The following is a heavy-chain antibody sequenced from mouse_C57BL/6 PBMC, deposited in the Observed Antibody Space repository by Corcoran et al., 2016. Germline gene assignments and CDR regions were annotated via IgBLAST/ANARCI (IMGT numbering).Heavy chain of an antibody. J-gene: IGHJ4*01. Sequence: QVQLKQSGAELVRPGASVKLSCKASGYTFTDYYQNRVKQRPGQGLEWLARIYPGSGNTYYNEKFKGKATLTVDKSSSTAYMELRSLTSEDSAVYYCARGGYYDYDGGYAMDYWGQGTSVTVSA. CDR1: GYTFTDYY. CDR2: IYPGSGNT. D-gene: IGHD2-4*01. CDR3: ARGGYYDYDGGYAMDY. V-gene: IGHV1-76*01.